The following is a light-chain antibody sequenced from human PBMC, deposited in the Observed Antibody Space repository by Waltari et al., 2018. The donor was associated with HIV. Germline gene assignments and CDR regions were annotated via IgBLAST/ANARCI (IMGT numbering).Light chain of an antibody. CDR2: GAS. CDR3: QQLNRFPPT. V-gene: IGKV3-15*01. Sequence: EIVMTQSPATLSVSPGERATLSCRASQSVSSNLAWYQQKPGQAPRLLIYGASTRATGIPARFSGSGFGTEFILTISSLQPEDFATYFCQQLNRFPPTFGQGTRLEIE. J-gene: IGKJ5*01. CDR1: QSVSSN.